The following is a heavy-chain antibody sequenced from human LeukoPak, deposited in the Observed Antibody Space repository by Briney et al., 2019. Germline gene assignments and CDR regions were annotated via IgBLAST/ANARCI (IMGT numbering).Heavy chain of an antibody. V-gene: IGHV3-11*06. D-gene: IGHD1-14*01. CDR3: ARDDGFRTVDY. CDR1: GFTFSDYY. Sequence: PGGSLRLSCAASGFTFSDYYMSWIRQAPGKGLEWVSYISGVSTYTNYAYSVKGRFSISRDNVKNSLCLQMDSLRAEDTAVFYCARDDGFRTVDYWGQGTLVTVSS. J-gene: IGHJ4*02. CDR2: ISGVSTYT.